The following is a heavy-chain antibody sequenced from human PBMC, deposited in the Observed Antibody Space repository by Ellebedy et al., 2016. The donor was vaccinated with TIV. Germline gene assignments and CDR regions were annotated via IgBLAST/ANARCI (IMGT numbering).Heavy chain of an antibody. CDR2: IVVGSGNT. D-gene: IGHD1-26*01. CDR1: GFTFTSSA. CDR3: AATGGSYRSMLLAGPLDDAFDI. J-gene: IGHJ3*02. V-gene: IGHV1-58*02. Sequence: AASVKVSCKASGFTFTSSAMQWVRQARGQRLEWIGWIVVGSGNTNYAQKFQERVTITRDMSTSTAYMELSSLRSEDTAVYYCAATGGSYRSMLLAGPLDDAFDIWGQGTMVTVSS.